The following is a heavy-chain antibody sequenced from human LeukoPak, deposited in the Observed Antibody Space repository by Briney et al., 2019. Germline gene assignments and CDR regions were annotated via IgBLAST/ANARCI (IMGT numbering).Heavy chain of an antibody. Sequence: GASVKVSCKASGYTFTSYDINWVRQATGQGLEWMGWMNHNSGNTGYAQKFQGRVTMTRNTSISTAYMELSSLRSEDTAVYYCARLQTTVTTRFLDVWGQGTTVTVSS. CDR1: GYTFTSYD. D-gene: IGHD4-17*01. J-gene: IGHJ6*02. CDR3: ARLQTTVTTRFLDV. CDR2: MNHNSGNT. V-gene: IGHV1-8*01.